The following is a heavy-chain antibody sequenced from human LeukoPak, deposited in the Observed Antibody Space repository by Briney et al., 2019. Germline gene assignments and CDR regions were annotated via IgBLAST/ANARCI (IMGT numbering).Heavy chain of an antibody. CDR3: ARDLTPMAGTDRYYDAFDI. J-gene: IGHJ3*02. Sequence: GGSLRLSCAASGFTFSSYSMNWVRQAPGKGLVWVSRINSDGSSTNYADSVKGRFTISRENAKNSLYLQMNSLRVEDTAVYYCARDLTPMAGTDRYYDAFDIWGQGTVVTVSS. CDR2: INSDGSST. V-gene: IGHV3-74*01. CDR1: GFTFSSYS. D-gene: IGHD1-7*01.